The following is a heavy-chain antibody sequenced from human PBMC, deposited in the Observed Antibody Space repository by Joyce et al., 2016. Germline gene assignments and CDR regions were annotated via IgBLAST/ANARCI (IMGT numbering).Heavy chain of an antibody. CDR1: GFTFPRYG. CDR2: IWYDGRNK. D-gene: IGHD3-22*01. Sequence: QVQLVESGGGVVQPGGSLRLSCAASGFTFPRYGMTWVRQAPGKGLGWVGVIWYDGRNKYYAESVEGRFTISRDNSENTLYLQMHSLRAEDTAVYYCARPSDSYVTTGYPDYWGQGTLVTVSS. J-gene: IGHJ4*02. CDR3: ARPSDSYVTTGYPDY. V-gene: IGHV3-33*01.